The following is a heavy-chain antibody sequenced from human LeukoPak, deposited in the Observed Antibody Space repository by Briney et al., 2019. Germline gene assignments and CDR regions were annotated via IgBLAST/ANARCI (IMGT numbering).Heavy chain of an antibody. J-gene: IGHJ6*03. CDR2: IYYSGST. CDR1: GGSIGSYY. D-gene: IGHD5-24*01. Sequence: SETLSLTCTVSGGSIGSYYWAWIRQPPGKGLEWIGYIYYSGSTNYNSSLKSRVTISVDTSKNQFSLKLSSVTAADTAVYYCARGIRDDYNYYYYYYMDVWGKGTTVTVSS. V-gene: IGHV4-59*01. CDR3: ARGIRDDYNYYYYYYMDV.